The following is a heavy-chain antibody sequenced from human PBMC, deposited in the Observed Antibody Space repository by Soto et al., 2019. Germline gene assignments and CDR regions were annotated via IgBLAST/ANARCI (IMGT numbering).Heavy chain of an antibody. Sequence: GGSLRLSCAASGFTFSSYAVSWVRQAPGKGLEWVSAISGSGGSTYYADSVKGRFTISRDNSKNTLYLQMNSLRAEDTAVYYCAKSLGPIDYGINYYYYGMDVWGQGTTVTVSS. CDR2: ISGSGGST. J-gene: IGHJ6*02. CDR1: GFTFSSYA. CDR3: AKSLGPIDYGINYYYYGMDV. D-gene: IGHD4-17*01. V-gene: IGHV3-23*01.